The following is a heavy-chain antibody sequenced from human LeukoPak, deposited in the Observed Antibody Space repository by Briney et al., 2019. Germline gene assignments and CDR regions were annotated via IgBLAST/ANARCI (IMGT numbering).Heavy chain of an antibody. J-gene: IGHJ4*02. CDR1: GFTFSNAW. V-gene: IGHV3-15*01. CDR3: TTRAGTFSSNF. Sequence: VGSLRLSCEASGFTFSNAWMTWVRQSPGKGLEWIGRIKSKEDGGTTDYAEPVKGRFSISRDDSKKTLYLQMNSLKTEDTAVYYCTTRAGTFSSNFWGQGTLVTVSS. D-gene: IGHD6-6*01. CDR2: IKSKEDGGTT.